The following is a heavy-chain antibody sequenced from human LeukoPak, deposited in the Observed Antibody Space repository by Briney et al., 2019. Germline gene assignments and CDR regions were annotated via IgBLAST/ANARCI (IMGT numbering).Heavy chain of an antibody. D-gene: IGHD6-6*01. J-gene: IGHJ4*02. Sequence: AASVRVSCKASGYTFTGYYMHRVRQAPGQGLEWMGWINPNSGGTNYAQKFQGRVTMTRDTSISTAYMELSRLRSDDTAVYYCARDLGYSSSEYYFDYWGQGTLVTVSS. CDR1: GYTFTGYY. CDR3: ARDLGYSSSEYYFDY. V-gene: IGHV1-2*02. CDR2: INPNSGGT.